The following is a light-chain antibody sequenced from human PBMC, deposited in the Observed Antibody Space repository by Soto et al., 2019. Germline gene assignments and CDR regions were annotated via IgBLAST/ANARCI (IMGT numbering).Light chain of an antibody. Sequence: QSVLTQPPSASGSPGQSVTISCTGTSSDVGRYNYVSWYQQHPGKAPKLMIYEVINRPSGVPDRFSGSKSGNTASLTVSGLQAEDEADYYCSSYAGSNIVLFGGGTKLTVL. CDR2: EVI. J-gene: IGLJ2*01. CDR3: SSYAGSNIVL. CDR1: SSDVGRYNY. V-gene: IGLV2-8*01.